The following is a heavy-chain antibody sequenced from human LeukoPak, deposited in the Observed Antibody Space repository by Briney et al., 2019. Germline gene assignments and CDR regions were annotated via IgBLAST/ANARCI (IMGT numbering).Heavy chain of an antibody. Sequence: SETLSLTCTVSGGSISIGSYYWSWIRQPAGKGLEWIGRIYTSGSTNYNPSLKSRVTISVDTSKNQFSLKLSSVTAADTAVYFCARELKVPGTDWFDPWGQGTLVTVS. D-gene: IGHD2-8*01. V-gene: IGHV4-61*02. CDR3: ARELKVPGTDWFDP. CDR2: IYTSGST. J-gene: IGHJ5*02. CDR1: GGSISIGSYY.